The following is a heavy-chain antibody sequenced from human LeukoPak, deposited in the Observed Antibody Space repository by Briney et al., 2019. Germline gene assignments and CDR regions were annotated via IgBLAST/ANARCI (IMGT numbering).Heavy chain of an antibody. J-gene: IGHJ5*02. D-gene: IGHD6-6*01. CDR2: ISSSSNYI. CDR1: GFTFSSYT. CDR3: ASVKLAARPYGWFDP. V-gene: IGHV3-21*01. Sequence: GGSLRLSCAASGFTFSSYTMNWVRQAPGKGLEWVSSISSSSNYIYYADSVQGRFTISRDNAENSLYLQMDSLRVEDTAVYYCASVKLAARPYGWFDPWGQGTLVTVSS.